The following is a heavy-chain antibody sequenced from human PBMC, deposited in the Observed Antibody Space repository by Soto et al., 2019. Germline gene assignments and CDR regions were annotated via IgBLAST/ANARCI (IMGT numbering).Heavy chain of an antibody. Sequence: PSETLSLTCTVSGGSISSGDYYWSWIRQPPGKGLEWIGYIYYSGSTYYNPSLKSRVTISVDTSKNQFSLKLSSVTAADTAVYYCARAGCSSTSCYIDYWGQGTQVTVSS. CDR2: IYYSGST. CDR3: ARAGCSSTSCYIDY. V-gene: IGHV4-30-4*01. J-gene: IGHJ4*02. D-gene: IGHD2-2*02. CDR1: GGSISSGDYY.